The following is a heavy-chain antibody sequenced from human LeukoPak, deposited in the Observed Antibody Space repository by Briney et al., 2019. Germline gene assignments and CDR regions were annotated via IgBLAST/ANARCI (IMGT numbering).Heavy chain of an antibody. J-gene: IGHJ4*02. CDR3: ASTSSSGWYLDY. D-gene: IGHD6-19*01. Sequence: GGSLRLSCEASGFTFNTYSMNWARQAPGKGLEWVSSIDSSGGYMLYADSVKGRFIISRDNAKNSLYLQMNSLRAEDTAVYYCASTSSSGWYLDYWGQGTLVTVSS. CDR2: IDSSGGYM. CDR1: GFTFNTYS. V-gene: IGHV3-21*01.